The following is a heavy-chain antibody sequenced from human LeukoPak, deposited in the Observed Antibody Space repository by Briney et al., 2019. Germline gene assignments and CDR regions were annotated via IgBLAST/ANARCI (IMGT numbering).Heavy chain of an antibody. V-gene: IGHV4-61*05. Sequence: SETLSLTCTVSGGSISSSSYYWGWIRQPPGKGLEWIGYIYTSGSTNYNPSIKSRVTISVNTSKNQFSLKLSSVTAADTAVYYCARRHDSSGSLDYWGQGTLVTVSS. CDR3: ARRHDSSGSLDY. D-gene: IGHD3-22*01. CDR1: GGSISSSSYY. CDR2: IYTSGST. J-gene: IGHJ4*02.